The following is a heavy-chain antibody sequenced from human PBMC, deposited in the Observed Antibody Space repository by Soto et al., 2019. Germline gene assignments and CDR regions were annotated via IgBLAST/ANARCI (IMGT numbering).Heavy chain of an antibody. CDR2: ISSSSSYI. Sequence: GGSLRLSCAASGFTFSSYSMNWVRQAPGKGLEWVSSISSSSSYIYYADSVKGRFTISRDNAKNSLYLQMNSLRAEDTAVYYCASANYVWGSYRAHDAFDIWGQGTMVTVS. CDR3: ASANYVWGSYRAHDAFDI. CDR1: GFTFSSYS. D-gene: IGHD3-16*02. V-gene: IGHV3-21*01. J-gene: IGHJ3*02.